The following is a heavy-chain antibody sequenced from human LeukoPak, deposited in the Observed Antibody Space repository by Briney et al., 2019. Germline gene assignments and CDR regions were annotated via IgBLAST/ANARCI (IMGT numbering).Heavy chain of an antibody. CDR1: GFTFSSYW. J-gene: IGHJ6*04. CDR2: IKQDGSEK. V-gene: IGHV3-7*01. D-gene: IGHD3-10*02. Sequence: GGSLRLSCAASGFTFSSYWMSWVRQAPGKGLEWVANIKQDGSEKYYVDSVKGRFTISRDNAKNSLYLQMNSLRAEDTAVYYCTELGITMIGGVWGKGTTVTISS. CDR3: TELGITMIGGV.